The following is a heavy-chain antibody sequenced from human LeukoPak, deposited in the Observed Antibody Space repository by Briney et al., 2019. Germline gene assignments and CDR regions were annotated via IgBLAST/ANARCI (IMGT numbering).Heavy chain of an antibody. CDR1: GFTFGSYW. CDR2: IKEDESDK. D-gene: IGHD3-22*01. V-gene: IGHV3-7*01. J-gene: IGHJ4*02. CDR3: ARCNYYDSSRHPTSFEN. Sequence: GGSLRLSCAASGFTFGSYWMTWVRQAPGKGLEWVANIKEDESDKYYVDSVRGRFTISRDNAKNTLYLQMNSLRAEDTAVYYCARCNYYDSSRHPTSFENWGQGTLVTVSS.